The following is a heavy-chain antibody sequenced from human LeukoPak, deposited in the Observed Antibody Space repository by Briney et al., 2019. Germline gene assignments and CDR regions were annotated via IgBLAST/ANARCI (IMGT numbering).Heavy chain of an antibody. CDR1: GGSISSGDYY. D-gene: IGHD3-10*01. CDR3: ARERGTMVH. CDR2: FFYIGTT. V-gene: IGHV4-30-4*01. J-gene: IGHJ1*01. Sequence: PSETLSLTCSVSGGSISSGDYYWSWIRQPPGKGLEWIGDFFYIGTTYYNPSLKSRVTISVDTSKNQFSLKLNSVTAADTAVYYCARERGTMVHWGQGTLVTVSS.